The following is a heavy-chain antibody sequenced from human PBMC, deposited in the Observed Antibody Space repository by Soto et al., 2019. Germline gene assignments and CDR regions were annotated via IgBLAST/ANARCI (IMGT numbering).Heavy chain of an antibody. CDR3: ARTAATDTWYYFDY. D-gene: IGHD6-13*01. CDR1: GLCISTGGIC. J-gene: IGHJ4*01. CDR2: IDWDDDK. V-gene: IGHV2-70*17. Sequence: FAATLGKDKQRVALSVDVSGLCISTGGICVSWNRQLPGKSLKWLARIDWDDDKFYSTSLKTRLTISKDTFKIQVVLTMFNMGPVDTATYYCARTAATDTWYYFDYWGHGTRVTVSS.